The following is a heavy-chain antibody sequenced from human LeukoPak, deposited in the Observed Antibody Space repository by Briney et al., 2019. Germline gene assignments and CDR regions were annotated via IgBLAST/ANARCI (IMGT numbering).Heavy chain of an antibody. J-gene: IGHJ4*02. CDR1: GFTFSSYA. Sequence: GGSLRLSCAASGFTFSSYAMNWVRQAPGKGLEWVSGISGSGSSTYYADSVKGRFTISRDNSKNTLNLQMNSLRAEDTAVYYCAGAPSVLEWIFDFDYWGQGTLVTVSS. CDR2: ISGSGSST. CDR3: AGAPSVLEWIFDFDY. V-gene: IGHV3-23*01. D-gene: IGHD3-3*01.